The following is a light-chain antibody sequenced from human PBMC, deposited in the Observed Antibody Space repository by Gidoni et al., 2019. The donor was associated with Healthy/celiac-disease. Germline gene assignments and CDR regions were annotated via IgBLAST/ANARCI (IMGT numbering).Light chain of an antibody. V-gene: IGKV1-5*01. Sequence: DIQMTQSPSTLSASVGDRVTITCRASQSISSWLAWYQQKPGKAPKLLIYDASSLESGFPSRFSGSGSGTEFTLTISSLQPDDFATYYCQQYNSYSWTFGQXTKVEIK. CDR3: QQYNSYSWT. CDR2: DAS. CDR1: QSISSW. J-gene: IGKJ1*01.